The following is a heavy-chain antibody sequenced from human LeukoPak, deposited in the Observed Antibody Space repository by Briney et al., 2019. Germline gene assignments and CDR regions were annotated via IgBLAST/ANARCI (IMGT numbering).Heavy chain of an antibody. J-gene: IGHJ4*02. Sequence: ASVKVSCKASGYTFTGYYMHWVRQAPGQGLEWMGWINPNSGGTNYAQKFQGRVTMTRDTSISTAYMELSRLRSDDTAVYYCARVVVPAAIDIDYWGQGTLVTVSS. CDR1: GYTFTGYY. D-gene: IGHD2-2*02. CDR2: INPNSGGT. V-gene: IGHV1-2*02. CDR3: ARVVVPAAIDIDY.